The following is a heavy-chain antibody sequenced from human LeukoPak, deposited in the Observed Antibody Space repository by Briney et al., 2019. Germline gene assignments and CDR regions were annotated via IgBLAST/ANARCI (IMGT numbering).Heavy chain of an antibody. V-gene: IGHV1-18*01. CDR2: ISAYNGNT. Sequence: ASVKVSCKASGYTFTSYGISWVRQAPGQGLEWMGWISAYNGNTNYAQKLQGRVTMTRDTSTSTVYMELSSLRSEDTAVYYCARMWELLFSLDYWGQGTLVTVSS. CDR1: GYTFTSYG. J-gene: IGHJ4*02. CDR3: ARMWELLFSLDY. D-gene: IGHD1-26*01.